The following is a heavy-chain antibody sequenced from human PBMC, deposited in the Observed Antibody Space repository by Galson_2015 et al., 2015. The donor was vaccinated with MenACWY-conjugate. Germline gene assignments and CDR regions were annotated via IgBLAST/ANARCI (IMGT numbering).Heavy chain of an antibody. V-gene: IGHV3-23*01. CDR1: GFTFSDFA. CDR3: AKGCCGNPGTRIDY. J-gene: IGHJ4*02. CDR2: ISSRADST. D-gene: IGHD4-23*01. Sequence: SLRLSCAASGFTFSDFAMSWVRQAPGMGLEWVTGISSRADSTYYVDSVKGRFTISRDNSKNTLYLQVNSLRAEDTAVYYCAKGCCGNPGTRIDYWGQGTLVTVSS.